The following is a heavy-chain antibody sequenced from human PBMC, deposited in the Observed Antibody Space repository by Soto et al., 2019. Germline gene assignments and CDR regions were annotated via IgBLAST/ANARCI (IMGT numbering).Heavy chain of an antibody. CDR3: ARASYYFDSRGYYYRYYFDY. CDR1: GFTFSSYS. J-gene: IGHJ4*02. CDR2: ISSSSSYI. D-gene: IGHD3-22*01. Sequence: GSLRLSCAASGFTFSSYSMNWVRQAPGKGLERVSSISSSSSYIYYADSVKGRFTISRDNAKNSLHLQMNSLRAEDTAVYYFARASYYFDSRGYYYRYYFDYWGQGALVTVSS. V-gene: IGHV3-21*01.